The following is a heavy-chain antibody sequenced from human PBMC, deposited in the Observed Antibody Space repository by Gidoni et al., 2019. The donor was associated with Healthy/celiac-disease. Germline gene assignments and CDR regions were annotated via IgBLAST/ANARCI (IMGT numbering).Heavy chain of an antibody. CDR2: FDPEDGET. Sequence: QVQLVQSGAEVKKPGASVKVSCKVSGYTLTDLSMHWVRQAPGKGLEWMGGFDPEDGETIYAQKFQGRVTMTEDTSTDTAYMELSSLRSEDTAVYYCATVHMVRGVSYYYYYYMDVWGKGTTVTVSS. D-gene: IGHD3-10*01. J-gene: IGHJ6*03. V-gene: IGHV1-24*01. CDR3: ATVHMVRGVSYYYYYYMDV. CDR1: GYTLTDLS.